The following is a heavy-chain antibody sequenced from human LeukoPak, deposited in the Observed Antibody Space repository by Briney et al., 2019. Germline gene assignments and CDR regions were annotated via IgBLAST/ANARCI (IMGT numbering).Heavy chain of an antibody. CDR3: TRDIGFWAAYCGGDRYIWFDP. CDR2: IRSKAYGGTT. V-gene: IGHV3-49*04. J-gene: IGHJ5*02. D-gene: IGHD2-21*02. Sequence: GGSLRLSCTASGFTFGDYAMSWVRQAPGKGLEWVGFIRSKAYGGTTEYAASVKGRFTISRDDSKSIAYLQMNSLKTEDTAVYYCTRDIGFWAAYCGGDRYIWFDPWGQGTLVTVCS. CDR1: GFTFGDYA.